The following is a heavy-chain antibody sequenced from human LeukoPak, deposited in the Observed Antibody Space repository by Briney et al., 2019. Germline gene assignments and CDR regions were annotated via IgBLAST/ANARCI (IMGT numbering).Heavy chain of an antibody. CDR2: ISSSSSYI. V-gene: IGHV3-21*01. J-gene: IGHJ4*02. Sequence: GESLRLSCAASGFTFSSYSMNWVRQAPGKGLEWVSSISSSSSYIYYADSVKGRFTISRDNAKNSLYLQMNSLRAEDTAVYYCARDPSSYSSSWPYYFDYWGQGTLVTVSS. D-gene: IGHD6-13*01. CDR3: ARDPSSYSSSWPYYFDY. CDR1: GFTFSSYS.